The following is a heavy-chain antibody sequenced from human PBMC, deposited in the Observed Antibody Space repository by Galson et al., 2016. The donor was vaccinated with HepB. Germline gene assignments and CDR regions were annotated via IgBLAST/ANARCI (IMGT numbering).Heavy chain of an antibody. Sequence: SLRLSCAVSGFTFSSYGMSWFRQAPGKGLEWVSSITGSGGRSDFADSVKGRFTISRDNSKNILFLQMNNLGAEDTAVYYCAKGYNILTGLIDYWGRGTLVTVSS. CDR2: ITGSGGRS. CDR1: GFTFSSYG. J-gene: IGHJ4*02. V-gene: IGHV3-23*01. CDR3: AKGYNILTGLIDY. D-gene: IGHD3-9*01.